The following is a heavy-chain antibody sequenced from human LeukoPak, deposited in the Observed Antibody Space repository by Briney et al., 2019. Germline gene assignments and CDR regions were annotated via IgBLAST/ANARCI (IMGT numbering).Heavy chain of an antibody. Sequence: GESLSLSCAVSGWTFSSYCRSWVRQAPGKGLEWVSYISSSGSTIYYADSEKGRFTISRDNAKNSLYLQMNSLRDEDTAVYYCARDPSGGHYYYHYYGMDVWGQGPTVTVPS. D-gene: IGHD4-23*01. V-gene: IGHV3-48*02. CDR2: ISSSGSTI. CDR3: ARDPSGGHYYYHYYGMDV. CDR1: GWTFSSYC. J-gene: IGHJ6*02.